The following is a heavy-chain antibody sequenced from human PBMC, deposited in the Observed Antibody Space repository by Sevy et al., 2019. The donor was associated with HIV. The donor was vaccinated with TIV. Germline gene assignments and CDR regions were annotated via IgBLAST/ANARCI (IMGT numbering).Heavy chain of an antibody. CDR2: ISYDGSNK. Sequence: GGSLRLSCAASGFTFSSYAMHWVRQAPGKGLEWVAVISYDGSNKYYADSVKGRFTISRDNSKNTLYLQMNSLRAEDAAVYYCARPSGPFRCYGSSWFDPWGQGTLVTVSS. J-gene: IGHJ5*02. D-gene: IGHD2-15*01. CDR3: ARPSGPFRCYGSSWFDP. V-gene: IGHV3-30-3*01. CDR1: GFTFSSYA.